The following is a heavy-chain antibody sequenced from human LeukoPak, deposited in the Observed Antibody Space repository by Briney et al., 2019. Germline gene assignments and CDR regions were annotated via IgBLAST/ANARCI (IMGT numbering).Heavy chain of an antibody. J-gene: IGHJ4*02. Sequence: PSETLSLTCTVSGGSISSYYWSWIRQPPGKGLEWIGYIYYSGSTNYNPSLKSRVTISVDTSKNQFSLKLSSVTAADTAVYYLARHNPYCSGGSCYDGGDYWGQGTLVTVSS. CDR3: ARHNPYCSGGSCYDGGDY. CDR1: GGSISSYY. D-gene: IGHD2-15*01. CDR2: IYYSGST. V-gene: IGHV4-59*08.